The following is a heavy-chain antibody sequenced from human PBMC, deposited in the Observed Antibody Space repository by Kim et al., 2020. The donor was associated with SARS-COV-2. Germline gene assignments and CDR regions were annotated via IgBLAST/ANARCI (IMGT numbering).Heavy chain of an antibody. Sequence: GGSLRLSCAASGFTFSSYWMSWVRQAPGKGLEWVANIKQDGSEKYYVDSVKGRFTISRDNAKNSLYLQMNSLRAEDTAVYYCARGSSSWYGWYNYYYGMDVWGQGTTVTVSS. CDR2: IKQDGSEK. CDR3: ARGSSSWYGWYNYYYGMDV. CDR1: GFTFSSYW. J-gene: IGHJ6*02. V-gene: IGHV3-7*01. D-gene: IGHD6-13*01.